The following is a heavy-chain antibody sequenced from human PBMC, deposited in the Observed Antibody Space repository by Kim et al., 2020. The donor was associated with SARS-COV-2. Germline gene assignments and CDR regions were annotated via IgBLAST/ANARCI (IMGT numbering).Heavy chain of an antibody. CDR3: ARASASGYSYYYYGMDV. D-gene: IGHD3-3*01. CDR1: GFTFSSYG. Sequence: GGSLRLSCAASGFTFSSYGMHWVRQAPGKGLEWVAVIWYDGSNKYYADSVKGRFTISRDNSKNTLYLQMNSLRAEDTAVYYCARASASGYSYYYYGMDVWGQGTTVTVSS. CDR2: IWYDGSNK. J-gene: IGHJ6*02. V-gene: IGHV3-33*01.